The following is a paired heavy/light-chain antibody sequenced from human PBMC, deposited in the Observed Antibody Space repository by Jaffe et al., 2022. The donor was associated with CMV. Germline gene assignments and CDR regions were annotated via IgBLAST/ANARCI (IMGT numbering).Light chain of an antibody. CDR3: TSSTTSTIPYV. CDR1: SSDVGGYNH. CDR2: DVS. V-gene: IGLV2-14*03. J-gene: IGLJ1*01. Sequence: QPALTQPASVSGSPGQSITISCTGTSSDVGGYNHVSWYQQHPDKAPRLIIHDVSVRPSGVSYRFSGSKSGNTASLTISGLQPEDEADYFCTSSTTSTIPYVFGTGTKVTVL.
Heavy chain of an antibody. CDR3: ARESGVLPEPAEFFDY. J-gene: IGHJ4*02. Sequence: QVQFVQSGAEVKPPGASVKIFCKASGYTFTNYNVHWMRRAPGQAPGQGLEWMGVVGPGSGDTIYTQKFQGRISITRDTSTRTVYMELRSLTSEDTAMYYCARESGVLPEPAEFFDYWGQGTLIIVSS. D-gene: IGHD3-10*01. CDR2: VGPGSGDT. V-gene: IGHV1-46*01. CDR1: GYTFTNYN.